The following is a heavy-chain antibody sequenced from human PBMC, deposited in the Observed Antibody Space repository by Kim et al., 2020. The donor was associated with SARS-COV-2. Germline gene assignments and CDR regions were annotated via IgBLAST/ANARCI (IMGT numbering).Heavy chain of an antibody. V-gene: IGHV4-39*01. CDR3: ARSGSLVLPGDRLYYFDY. CDR1: GGSISSSSYY. D-gene: IGHD7-27*01. Sequence: SETLSLTCTVSGGSISSSSYYWGWIRQPPGKGLEWIGSIYYSGSTYYNPSLKSRVTISVDTSKNQFSLKLSSVTAADTAVYYCARSGSLVLPGDRLYYFDYWGQGTLVTVSS. J-gene: IGHJ4*02. CDR2: IYYSGST.